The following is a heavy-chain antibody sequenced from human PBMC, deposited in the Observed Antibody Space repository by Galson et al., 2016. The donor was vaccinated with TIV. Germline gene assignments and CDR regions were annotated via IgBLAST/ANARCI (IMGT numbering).Heavy chain of an antibody. D-gene: IGHD1-14*01. J-gene: IGHJ4*02. CDR3: ARAPDQYFDS. V-gene: IGHV1-46*01. CDR2: IDPAGDNT. Sequence: SVKVSCKASGDTISNHYMHWVRQAPGQGLEWMGIIDPAGDNTNYTQTFQGRVTMTRDTSTNIVYMELSNLKFEDTAVYYCARAPDQYFDSWGQGTLVTVSS. CDR1: GDTISNHY.